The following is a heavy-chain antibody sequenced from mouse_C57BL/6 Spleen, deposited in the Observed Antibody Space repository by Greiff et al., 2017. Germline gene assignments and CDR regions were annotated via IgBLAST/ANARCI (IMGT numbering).Heavy chain of an antibody. V-gene: IGHV1-64*01. D-gene: IGHD1-1*01. J-gene: IGHJ4*01. CDR1: GYTFTSYW. CDR2: IHPNSGST. Sequence: VQLQQPGAELVKPGASVKLSCKASGYTFTSYWMHWVKQRPGQGLEWIGMIHPNSGSTNYNEKFKSKATLTVDKSSSTAYMQLSSLTSEDSAVYYCARSGTTVDYAMDYWGQGTSVTVSS. CDR3: ARSGTTVDYAMDY.